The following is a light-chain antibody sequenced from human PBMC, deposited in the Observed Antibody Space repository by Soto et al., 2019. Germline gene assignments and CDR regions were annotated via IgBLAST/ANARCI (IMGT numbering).Light chain of an antibody. V-gene: IGLV2-14*02. Sequence: QSALTQPASVSGSPGQSITLSCTGTSSDVGSYNLVSWYQQHPGKAPKLMIYEVTIRPSGVSDRFSGSKSGNTASLTVSGLQAEDEADYYCSSYTGGNPSYVFGTGTKVTVL. CDR1: SSDVGSYNL. CDR2: EVT. J-gene: IGLJ1*01. CDR3: SSYTGGNPSYV.